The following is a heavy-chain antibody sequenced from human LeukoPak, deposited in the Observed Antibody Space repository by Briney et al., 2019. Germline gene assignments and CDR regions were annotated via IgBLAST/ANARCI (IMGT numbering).Heavy chain of an antibody. CDR3: ARDLGITMVRGVIRGGPNWFDP. Sequence: SETLSLTCTVSGGPISSYYWSWIRQPAGKGLEWIGRIYTSGSTNYNPSLKSRVTMSVDTSKNQFSLKLSSVTAADTAVYYCARDLGITMVRGVIRGGPNWFDPWGQGTLVTVSS. V-gene: IGHV4-4*07. CDR1: GGPISSYY. J-gene: IGHJ5*02. D-gene: IGHD3-10*01. CDR2: IYTSGST.